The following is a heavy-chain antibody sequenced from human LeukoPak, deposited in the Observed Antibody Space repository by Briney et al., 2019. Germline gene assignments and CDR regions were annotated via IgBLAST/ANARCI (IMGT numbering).Heavy chain of an antibody. CDR3: ARGNSSSWYPGTYYYYGMDV. Sequence: SETLSLTCAVYGGSFSGCYWSWIRQPPGKGLEWIGEINHSGSTNYNPSLKSRVTISVDTSKNQFSLKLSSVTAADTAVYYCARGNSSSWYPGTYYYYGMDVWGQGTTVTVSS. CDR1: GGSFSGCY. V-gene: IGHV4-34*01. CDR2: INHSGST. J-gene: IGHJ6*02. D-gene: IGHD6-13*01.